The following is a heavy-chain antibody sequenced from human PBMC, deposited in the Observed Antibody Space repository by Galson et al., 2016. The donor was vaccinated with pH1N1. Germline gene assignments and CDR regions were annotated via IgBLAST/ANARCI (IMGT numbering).Heavy chain of an antibody. CDR2: IYHSGST. Sequence: GKGLEWIGSIYHSGSTYYNPSLKSRVTISADTSKNQVSLKLRSVTAADTAVYYCATYRGSVVDAFEIWGQGTMVTVSS. V-gene: IGHV4-38-2*01. J-gene: IGHJ3*02. CDR3: ATYRGSVVDAFEI. D-gene: IGHD4-23*01.